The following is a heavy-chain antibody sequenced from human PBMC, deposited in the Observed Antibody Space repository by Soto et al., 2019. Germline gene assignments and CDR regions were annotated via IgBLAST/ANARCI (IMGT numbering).Heavy chain of an antibody. CDR1: GGTFSSYA. J-gene: IGHJ4*02. D-gene: IGHD2-2*01. CDR2: IIPIFGTA. V-gene: IGHV1-69*13. CDR3: ARGHQAATPHFDY. Sequence: SVKVSCKASGGTFSSYAISWVRQAPGQGLEWMGGIIPIFGTANYAQKFQGRVTITADESASTAYMELNSLRAEDTAVYYCARGHQAATPHFDYWGQGTLVTVSS.